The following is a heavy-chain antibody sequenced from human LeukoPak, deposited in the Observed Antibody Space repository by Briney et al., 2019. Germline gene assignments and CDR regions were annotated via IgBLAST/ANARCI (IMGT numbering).Heavy chain of an antibody. J-gene: IGHJ4*02. CDR1: GYTFTGYY. CDR2: MNPNSGNT. Sequence: GASVKVSCKASGYTFTGYYMHWVRQATGQGLEWMGWMNPNSGNTGYAQKFQGRVTMTRNTSISTAYMELSSLRSEDTAVYYCARVRWYNFDYWGQGTLVTVSS. D-gene: IGHD1-1*01. V-gene: IGHV1-8*02. CDR3: ARVRWYNFDY.